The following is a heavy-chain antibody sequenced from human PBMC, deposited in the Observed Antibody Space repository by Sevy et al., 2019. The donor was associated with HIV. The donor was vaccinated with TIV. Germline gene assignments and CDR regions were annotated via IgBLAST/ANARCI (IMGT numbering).Heavy chain of an antibody. CDR2: ISSGSTYI. Sequence: GGSLRRCCAASGFTFSDYYMTWIRQAPGKRLECVSYISSGSTYINYADSVKGRFNISRDNAKNSRYLQMNSLRAEDTAVYYCAKDSRVYSSSHFDYWGQGNLVTVSS. J-gene: IGHJ4*02. CDR3: AKDSRVYSSSHFDY. D-gene: IGHD6-13*01. V-gene: IGHV3-11*06. CDR1: GFTFSDYY.